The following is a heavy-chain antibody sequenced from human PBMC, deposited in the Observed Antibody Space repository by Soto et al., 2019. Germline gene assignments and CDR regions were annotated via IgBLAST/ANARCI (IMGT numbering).Heavy chain of an antibody. CDR2: IIPIFGKV. V-gene: IGHV1-69*12. CDR1: GGTFRTYA. CDR3: AKGAVAGTPTSYYYSGMDV. Sequence: QVQLLQSGAEVKKPGSSVRVSCEASGGTFRTYAISWVRQATGQGLEWMGEIIPIFGKVTYAQKFQGRVTITADESTTTVYMDLRSMTSEDTAVYYCAKGAVAGTPTSYYYSGMDVW. J-gene: IGHJ6*01. D-gene: IGHD6-19*01.